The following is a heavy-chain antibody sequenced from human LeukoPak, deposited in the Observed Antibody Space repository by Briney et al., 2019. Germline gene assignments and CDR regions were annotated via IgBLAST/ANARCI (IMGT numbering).Heavy chain of an antibody. CDR2: ITAGSGYL. J-gene: IGHJ4*02. CDR3: ARGPYYNILTGFRGRILGFDY. D-gene: IGHD3-9*01. V-gene: IGHV3-21*06. Sequence: GGSLRLSCAASGFTFSSYGMNWVRQAPGMGLEWVSSITAGSGYLFYADSVKGRFTISRDNSKNTLYLQMNSLRAEDTAVYYCARGPYYNILTGFRGRILGFDYWGQGTLVTVSS. CDR1: GFTFSSYG.